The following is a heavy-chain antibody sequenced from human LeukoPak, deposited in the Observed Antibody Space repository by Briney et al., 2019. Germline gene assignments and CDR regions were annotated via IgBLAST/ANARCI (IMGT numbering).Heavy chain of an antibody. V-gene: IGHV1-18*01. Sequence: ASVKVSCKASGYTFTSYGISWVRQAPGQGLEWMGWISAYNGNTNYAQKLQGRVTMTTDTSTSTAYMELRSLRSDDTAVYYCARISNYYESSGYYAYWGQGTLVTVSS. CDR3: ARISNYYESSGYYAY. CDR2: ISAYNGNT. CDR1: GYTFTSYG. J-gene: IGHJ4*02. D-gene: IGHD3-22*01.